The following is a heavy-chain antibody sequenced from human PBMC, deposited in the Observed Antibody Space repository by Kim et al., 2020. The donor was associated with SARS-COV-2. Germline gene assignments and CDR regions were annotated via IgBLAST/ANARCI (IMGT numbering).Heavy chain of an antibody. Sequence: ASVKVSCKASGYTFNDYGISWVRLAPGQGLEWMGWISPYTDSTRYAQKFQGRVTVTTDTSTSTAYMELRSLRSDDTAVYYCARDHDILTGFRATDGFDMWGQGTLVTVSS. V-gene: IGHV1-18*01. J-gene: IGHJ3*02. CDR3: ARDHDILTGFRATDGFDM. CDR1: GYTFNDYG. D-gene: IGHD3-9*01. CDR2: ISPYTDST.